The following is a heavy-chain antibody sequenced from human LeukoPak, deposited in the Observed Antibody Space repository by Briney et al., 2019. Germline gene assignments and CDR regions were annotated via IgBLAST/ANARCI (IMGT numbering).Heavy chain of an antibody. CDR1: GGSFSGYY. J-gene: IGHJ6*02. CDR3: ARGRRLRGSTHYYYYYGVDV. D-gene: IGHD3-16*01. CDR2: INHSGST. Sequence: PSETLSLTCAVYGGSFSGYYWSWIRQPPGKGLEWIGEINHSGSTNYNPSLKSRVTISVDTSKNQFSLKLSSVTAADTAVYYCARGRRLRGSTHYYYYYGVDVWGQGTTVTVSS. V-gene: IGHV4-34*01.